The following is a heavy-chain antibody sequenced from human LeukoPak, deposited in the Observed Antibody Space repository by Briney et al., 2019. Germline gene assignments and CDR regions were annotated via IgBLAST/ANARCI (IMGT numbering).Heavy chain of an antibody. CDR3: ARKGDGRVDY. V-gene: IGHV3-7*01. CDR1: GFTFSNYW. Sequence: GGSLRLSCGASGFTFSNYWVTWVRQAPGKGLEWVANIKQSGTETFLMDAVKGRFTVSRDNGKNTLYLQMNSLTIEDSAMYYCARKGDGRVDYWGQGTPVTVSS. J-gene: IGHJ4*02. D-gene: IGHD1-26*01. CDR2: IKQSGTET.